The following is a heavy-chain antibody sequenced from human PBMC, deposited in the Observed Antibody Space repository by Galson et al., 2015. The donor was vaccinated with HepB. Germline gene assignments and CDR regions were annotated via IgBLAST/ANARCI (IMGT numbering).Heavy chain of an antibody. V-gene: IGHV3-53*01. J-gene: IGHJ4*02. D-gene: IGHD6-6*01. CDR1: GFTVSSTY. CDR3: ARGTMAARPVGLNY. CDR2: IYSGGDT. Sequence: SLRLSCAASGFTVSSTYMSWVRQAPGKGLEWLSVIYSGGDTYYADSVKGRFTISRDNSKNTLYPQMNSLRAADTAVYYCARGTMAARPVGLNYWGQGTLVTVSS.